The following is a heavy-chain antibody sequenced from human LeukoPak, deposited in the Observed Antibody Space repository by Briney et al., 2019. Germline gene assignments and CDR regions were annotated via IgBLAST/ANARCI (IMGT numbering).Heavy chain of an antibody. Sequence: QSGGSLRLSCAASGFTFSSYAMSWVRQAPGKGLEWVSAISGSGGSTYYADSVKGRFTISRDNSKNTLYLQMNSLRAEDTAVYYCAKPMYSNYPSYYYGMDVWGQGTTVTVSS. CDR2: ISGSGGST. CDR3: AKPMYSNYPSYYYGMDV. V-gene: IGHV3-23*01. CDR1: GFTFSSYA. J-gene: IGHJ6*02. D-gene: IGHD4-11*01.